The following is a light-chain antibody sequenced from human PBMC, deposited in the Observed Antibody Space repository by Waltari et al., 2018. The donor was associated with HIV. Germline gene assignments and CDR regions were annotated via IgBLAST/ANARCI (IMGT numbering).Light chain of an antibody. V-gene: IGLV3-1*01. Sequence: SYELTQPPSVSVSPGQTASITCSGDKLGDKYAYWYQQKPGQSPVLVLYDDNKRPSGIPERLSGSNSGNTATLTISGTQAMDEADYYCQAWDSSTVVFGGGTKLTVL. J-gene: IGLJ2*01. CDR1: KLGDKY. CDR3: QAWDSSTVV. CDR2: DDN.